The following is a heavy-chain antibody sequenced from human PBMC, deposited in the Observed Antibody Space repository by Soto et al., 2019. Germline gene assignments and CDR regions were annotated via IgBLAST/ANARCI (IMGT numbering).Heavy chain of an antibody. CDR2: ISSSGGTT. Sequence: GGSLRLSCAASGLTFSEYAMSWVRQAPGKGLEWVSSISSSGGTTSYTDSVKGRFTISRDNSKNTLFLQMNGLRAEDTAIYYCTKEPKKSISHDYWGLGTLVTVS. J-gene: IGHJ4*02. CDR1: GLTFSEYA. CDR3: TKEPKKSISHDY. D-gene: IGHD2-21*01. V-gene: IGHV3-23*01.